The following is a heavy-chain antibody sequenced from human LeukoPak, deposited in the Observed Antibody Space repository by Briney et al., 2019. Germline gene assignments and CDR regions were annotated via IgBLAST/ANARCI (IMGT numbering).Heavy chain of an antibody. D-gene: IGHD3-10*01. Sequence: SETLSLTCTVSGGSISSYYWSWIRRPAGKGLEWIGRIYTSGSTNYNPSLKSRVTISVDTSKNQFSLKLSSVTAADTAVYYCARERSGSYYPYFDSWGQGTLVTVSS. CDR3: ARERSGSYYPYFDS. CDR2: IYTSGST. V-gene: IGHV4-4*07. CDR1: GGSISSYY. J-gene: IGHJ4*02.